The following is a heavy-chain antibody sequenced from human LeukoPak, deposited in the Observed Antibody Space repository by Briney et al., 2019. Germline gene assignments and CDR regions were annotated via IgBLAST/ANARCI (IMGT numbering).Heavy chain of an antibody. Sequence: SETLSLTCTVSGDSISSSSYYWGWIRQPPGKGLEWIGSIYYSGSNYYNPSLKSRVTISVDTSKNQFSLKLSSVTAADTAVYYCARGADYGDSTDAFDIWGQGTMVTVSS. CDR1: GDSISSSSYY. D-gene: IGHD4-17*01. CDR3: ARGADYGDSTDAFDI. V-gene: IGHV4-39*01. CDR2: IYYSGSN. J-gene: IGHJ3*02.